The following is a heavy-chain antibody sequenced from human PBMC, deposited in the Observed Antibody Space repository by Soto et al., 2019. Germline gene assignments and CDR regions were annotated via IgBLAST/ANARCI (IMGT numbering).Heavy chain of an antibody. J-gene: IGHJ4*02. CDR1: GGSVTSDSYY. CDR2: IHSSDST. CDR3: ARGSVAGNFDY. Sequence: QVHLQASGPGLMQPSETLSLTCTVSGGSVTSDSYYWTWIRQSPGKGLGWIGYIHSSDSTNYNPSLKSRITISLETSRNHFSLKLTSVTAADTAIYYCARGSVAGNFDYWGQGTLVAVSS. D-gene: IGHD6-19*01. V-gene: IGHV4-61*03.